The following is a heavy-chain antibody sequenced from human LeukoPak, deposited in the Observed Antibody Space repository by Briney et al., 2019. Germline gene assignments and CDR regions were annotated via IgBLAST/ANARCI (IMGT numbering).Heavy chain of an antibody. CDR2: ISSRSYI. J-gene: IGHJ4*02. Sequence: GGSLRLSCAASGFTFSSYNMNWVRQAPGKGLEWVSSISSRSYIYYADSVKGRFTISRDNAKNSLYLHMNGLRAEDTAVYYCAREVYYGSGRRFDYWGQGTLVTVSS. CDR3: AREVYYGSGRRFDY. CDR1: GFTFSSYN. D-gene: IGHD3-10*01. V-gene: IGHV3-21*01.